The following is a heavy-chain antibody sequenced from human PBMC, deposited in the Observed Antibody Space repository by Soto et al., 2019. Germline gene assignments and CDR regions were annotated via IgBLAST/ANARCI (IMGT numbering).Heavy chain of an antibody. J-gene: IGHJ6*02. V-gene: IGHV3-23*01. CDR2: ISGSGGST. Sequence: PGGSLSLSCAASGFTFSSYAMSWVRQAPGKGLEWVSAISGSGGSTYYADSVKGRFTISRDNSKNTLYLQMNSLRAEDTAVYYCAKSCYGSESLDGMDVWGQGTTVTVSS. CDR3: AKSCYGSESLDGMDV. D-gene: IGHD3-10*01. CDR1: GFTFSSYA.